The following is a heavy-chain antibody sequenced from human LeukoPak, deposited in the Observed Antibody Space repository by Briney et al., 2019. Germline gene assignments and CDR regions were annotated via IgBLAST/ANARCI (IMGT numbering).Heavy chain of an antibody. V-gene: IGHV4-4*07. CDR3: ARGGYGSGSYYNWWFDP. J-gene: IGHJ5*02. CDR2: IYTSGST. Sequence: SETLSLTCTVSGGSISSYYWSWIRQPAGKGLEWIGRIYTSGSTNYNPSLKSRVTMSVDTSKNQFSLRLSSVTAADTAVYYCARGGYGSGSYYNWWFDPWGQGTLVTVSS. D-gene: IGHD3-10*01. CDR1: GGSISSYY.